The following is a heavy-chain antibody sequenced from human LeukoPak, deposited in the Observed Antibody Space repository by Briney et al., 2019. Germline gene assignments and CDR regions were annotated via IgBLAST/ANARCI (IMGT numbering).Heavy chain of an antibody. J-gene: IGHJ4*02. D-gene: IGHD1-26*01. Sequence: PSETLSLTSTVSGGSISSSDYYWGWIRQPPEKGLEWIGAISSSGSTYYNPSLKSRVTISVDSSKNQFSLKLSSVTAADTAVYYCARRTSNPVGAIDYWGQGTLVTVSS. V-gene: IGHV4-39*01. CDR2: ISSSGST. CDR1: GGSISSSDYY. CDR3: ARRTSNPVGAIDY.